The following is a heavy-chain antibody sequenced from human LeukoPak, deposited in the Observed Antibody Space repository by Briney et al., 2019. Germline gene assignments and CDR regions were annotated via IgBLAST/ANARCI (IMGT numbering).Heavy chain of an antibody. CDR2: IYSGST. D-gene: IGHD4-17*01. Sequence: SETLSLTCTVSGGSISSSSYYWGWIRQPPGKGLEWIGSIYSGSTYYNPSLKSRVTISVDTSKNQFSLKLSSVTAADTAVYYCATLRDYYYYGMDVWGQGTTVTVSS. CDR1: GGSISSSSYY. V-gene: IGHV4-39*07. CDR3: ATLRDYYYYGMDV. J-gene: IGHJ6*02.